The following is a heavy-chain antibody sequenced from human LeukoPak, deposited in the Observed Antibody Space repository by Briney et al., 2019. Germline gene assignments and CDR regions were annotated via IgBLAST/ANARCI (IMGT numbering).Heavy chain of an antibody. CDR3: ARGGSITIFGVAGGWFDP. J-gene: IGHJ5*02. CDR2: INHSGST. D-gene: IGHD3-3*01. V-gene: IGHV4-34*01. Sequence: SETLSLTCAVYGGSFSGYYWSWIRQPPGKGLEWIGEINHSGSTNYNPSLKSRVTISADTSKNQFSLKLSSVTAADTAVYYCARGGSITIFGVAGGWFDPWGQGTLVTVSS. CDR1: GGSFSGYY.